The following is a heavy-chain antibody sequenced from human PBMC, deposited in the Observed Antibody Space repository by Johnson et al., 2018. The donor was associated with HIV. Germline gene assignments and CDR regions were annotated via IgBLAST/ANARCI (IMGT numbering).Heavy chain of an antibody. CDR3: ATLSLIAAPDPFDI. V-gene: IGHV3-30*03. CDR2: ISYDGSNK. J-gene: IGHJ3*02. CDR1: GLSVSYGY. D-gene: IGHD6-6*01. Sequence: QVQLVESGGGLIQPGGSLRLSCAASGLSVSYGYMTWVRQAQGKGLEWVAVISYDGSNKYYADSVKGRFTISRDNSKNTLYLQMNSLRAEDTAVYYCATLSLIAAPDPFDIWGQGTMVTVSS.